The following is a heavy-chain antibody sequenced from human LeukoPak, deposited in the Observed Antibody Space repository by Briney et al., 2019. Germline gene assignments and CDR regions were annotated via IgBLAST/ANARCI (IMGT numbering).Heavy chain of an antibody. J-gene: IGHJ4*02. CDR3: ARHGGYYDSSGYYRYFDY. Sequence: PGGSLRLSCAASGFTFSSYEMNWVRQAPGKGLEWVSYISSSGSTIYYADSVKGRFTISRDNAKNSLYLQMNSLRAEDTAVYYCARHGGYYDSSGYYRYFDYWGQGTLVTVSS. CDR2: ISSSGSTI. CDR1: GFTFSSYE. D-gene: IGHD3-22*01. V-gene: IGHV3-48*03.